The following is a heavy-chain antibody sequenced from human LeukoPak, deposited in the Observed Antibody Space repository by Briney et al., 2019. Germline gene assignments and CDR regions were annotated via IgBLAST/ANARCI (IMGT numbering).Heavy chain of an antibody. CDR1: GFTFSSYW. CDR2: IKEDGSRK. J-gene: IGHJ4*02. D-gene: IGHD3-22*01. Sequence: GGSLRLSCAASGFTFSSYWMNWVRQAPGKGLEWVANIKEDGSRKNYVDSVKGRFTISRDNAKNSLYLQMNGLRAEDTAVYYCATPLDYYDSSGYHQGGDWGQGTLVTVAS. V-gene: IGHV3-7*03. CDR3: ATPLDYYDSSGYHQGGD.